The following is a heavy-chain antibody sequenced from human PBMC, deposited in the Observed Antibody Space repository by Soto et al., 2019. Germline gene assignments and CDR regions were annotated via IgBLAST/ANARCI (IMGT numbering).Heavy chain of an antibody. J-gene: IGHJ3*02. V-gene: IGHV3-30-3*01. D-gene: IGHD3-22*01. Sequence: QVQLVESGGGVVQPGRSLRLSCAASGFTFSSYAMHWVRQAPGKGLEWVAVISYDGSNKYYADSVKGRFTISRDNSKNTLYLQMNSLRAEDTAVYYCARESGYYDSSGYYVNNAFDIWGQGTMVTVSS. CDR1: GFTFSSYA. CDR3: ARESGYYDSSGYYVNNAFDI. CDR2: ISYDGSNK.